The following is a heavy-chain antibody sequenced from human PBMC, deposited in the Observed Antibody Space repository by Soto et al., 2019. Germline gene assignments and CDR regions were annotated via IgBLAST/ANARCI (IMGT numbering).Heavy chain of an antibody. D-gene: IGHD3-3*01. V-gene: IGHV4-34*01. CDR3: ARGWRTLRFLEWPRGVWLDP. Sequence: SETLSLTCAVYGGSCSGYYWSWIRQPPGKGLEWIGEVNHSGSTNYNPSLKGRVTISVDTSKNQFSLKLSSVTAADTAVYYCARGWRTLRFLEWPRGVWLDPWGQGTLVTVSS. CDR2: VNHSGST. CDR1: GGSCSGYY. J-gene: IGHJ5*02.